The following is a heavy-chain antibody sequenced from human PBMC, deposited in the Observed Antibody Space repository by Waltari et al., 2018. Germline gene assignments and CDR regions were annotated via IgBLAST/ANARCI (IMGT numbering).Heavy chain of an antibody. CDR2: INDSGRT. Sequence: QVQLQQWGAGLLKPSETLSLTCDVSGGSLSGYHWTWIRQPPGKGREWSGEINDSGRTTYNPSLESRITVSIDTANDQFSLRVRSVTAADTAVYYCARVFGYYYYYMDVWGKGTTVTISS. CDR3: ARVFGYYYYYMDV. V-gene: IGHV4-34*02. J-gene: IGHJ6*03. CDR1: GGSLSGYH. D-gene: IGHD3-3*01.